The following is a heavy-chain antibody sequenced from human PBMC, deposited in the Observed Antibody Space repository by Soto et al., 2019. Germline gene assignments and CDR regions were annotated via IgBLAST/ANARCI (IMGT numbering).Heavy chain of an antibody. CDR1: GYTFTSYG. D-gene: IGHD6-6*01. J-gene: IGHJ2*01. Sequence: ASVKVSCKASGYTFTSYGISWVRQAPGQGFEWMGWISAYNGNTNYAQKLQGRVTMTTDTSTSTAYMELRSLRSDDTAVYHCARDRAARPVWYFDLWGRGTLVTVSS. CDR2: ISAYNGNT. V-gene: IGHV1-18*01. CDR3: ARDRAARPVWYFDL.